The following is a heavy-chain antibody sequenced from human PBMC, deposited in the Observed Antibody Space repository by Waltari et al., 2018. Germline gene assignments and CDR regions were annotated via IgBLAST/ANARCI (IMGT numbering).Heavy chain of an antibody. J-gene: IGHJ4*02. CDR1: GFTCSSCW. D-gene: IGHD4-17*01. CDR2: IKQDGSEK. Sequence: VQLVESGGGLVQPGGSLRLSCAASGFTCSSCWMSWVRQAPGKGLEWVANIKQDGSEKYYVDSVKGRFTISRDNAKNSLYLQMNSLRAEDTAVYYCARDLSRLLDYWGQGTLVTVSS. V-gene: IGHV3-7*01. CDR3: ARDLSRLLDY.